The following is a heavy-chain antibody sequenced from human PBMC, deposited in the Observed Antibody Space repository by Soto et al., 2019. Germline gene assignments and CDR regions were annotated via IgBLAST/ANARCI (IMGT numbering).Heavy chain of an antibody. J-gene: IGHJ3*02. CDR2: ISAYNGNT. CDR3: AIPATVTTWADAFDI. V-gene: IGHV1-18*01. CDR1: GYTFTSYG. D-gene: IGHD4-17*01. Sequence: QVQLVQSGAEVKKPGASVKVSCKASGYTFTSYGISWVRQAPGQGLEWMGWISAYNGNTNYAQKLPGRVTMNTDTSPSTAYMELRSLRSDDTAVYYGAIPATVTTWADAFDIWGQGTMVTVSS.